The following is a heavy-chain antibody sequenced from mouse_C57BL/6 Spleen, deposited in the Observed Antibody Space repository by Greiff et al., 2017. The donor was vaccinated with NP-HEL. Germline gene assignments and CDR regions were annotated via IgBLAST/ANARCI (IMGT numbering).Heavy chain of an antibody. CDR2: IDPSDSYT. J-gene: IGHJ4*01. Sequence: QVQLQQPGAELVKPGASVKLSCKASGYTFTSYWMQWVKQRPGQGLEWIGEIDPSDSYTNYNQKFKGKATLTVDTSSSTAYMQLSSLTSEDSAVYYCARSSSGYVGYAMDYWGQGTSVTVSS. CDR1: GYTFTSYW. V-gene: IGHV1-50*01. CDR3: ARSSSGYVGYAMDY. D-gene: IGHD3-2*02.